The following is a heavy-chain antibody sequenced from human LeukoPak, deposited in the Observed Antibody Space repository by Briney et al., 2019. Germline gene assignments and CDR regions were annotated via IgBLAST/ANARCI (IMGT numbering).Heavy chain of an antibody. CDR2: IYSDGRT. D-gene: IGHD5-12*01. Sequence: GGSLGLSCAASGFTVSSNHMSWVRQAAGKGLEWLSIIYSDGRTSYADSVKGRFTISRDNSRNTVYLQMNNLRVEETAVYYCARDVGGDGYSHSDHWGRGTLVAVSS. V-gene: IGHV3-66*02. CDR1: GFTVSSNH. CDR3: ARDVGGDGYSHSDH. J-gene: IGHJ4*02.